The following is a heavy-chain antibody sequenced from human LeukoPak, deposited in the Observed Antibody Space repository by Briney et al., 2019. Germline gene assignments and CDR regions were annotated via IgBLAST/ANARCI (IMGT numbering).Heavy chain of an antibody. CDR3: ARVIVYCGGDCYSRGWFDP. V-gene: IGHV1-18*04. J-gene: IGHJ5*02. CDR2: ISAYNGNT. D-gene: IGHD2-21*02. CDR1: GYSFTDYY. Sequence: GASVKVSCKASGYSFTDYYIHWVRQAPGQGLEWMGWISAYNGNTNYAQKLQGRVTTTTDTSTSTAYMELRSLRSDDTAVYYCARVIVYCGGDCYSRGWFDPWGQGTLVTVSS.